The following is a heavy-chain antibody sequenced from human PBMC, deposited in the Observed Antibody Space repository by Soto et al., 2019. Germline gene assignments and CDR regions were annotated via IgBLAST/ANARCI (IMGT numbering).Heavy chain of an antibody. V-gene: IGHV1-18*01. D-gene: IGHD1-26*01. CDR3: ARLSGSIQDRWFDP. Sequence: RASVKVSCKASGYTFTSYGISWVRQAPGQGLEWMGWISAYNGNTNYAQKLQGRVTMTTDTSTSTAYMELRSLRSDDTAVYYCARLSGSIQDRWFDPWGQGTLVTVSS. CDR2: ISAYNGNT. CDR1: GYTFTSYG. J-gene: IGHJ5*02.